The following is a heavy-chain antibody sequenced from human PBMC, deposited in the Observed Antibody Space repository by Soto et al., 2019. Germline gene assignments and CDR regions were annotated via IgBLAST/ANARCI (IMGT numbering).Heavy chain of an antibody. D-gene: IGHD2-15*01. CDR1: GGTFSSYT. J-gene: IGHJ4*02. CDR2: IIPILGIA. CDR3: ARRGDCSGGSCYSGWDY. V-gene: IGHV1-69*02. Sequence: ASVKVSCKASGGTFSSYTISWVRQAPGQGLEWMGRIIPILGIANYAQKFQGRVTITADKSTSTAYMELSSLRSEDTAVYYCARRGDCSGGSCYSGWDYWGQGTLVTVSS.